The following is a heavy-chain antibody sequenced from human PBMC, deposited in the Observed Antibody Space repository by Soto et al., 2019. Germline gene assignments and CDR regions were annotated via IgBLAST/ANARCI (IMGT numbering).Heavy chain of an antibody. V-gene: IGHV1-46*01. D-gene: IGHD2-21*02. J-gene: IGHJ4*02. CDR3: ASVTTIWSN. CDR1: GYSSSNYY. Sequence: QVQVVQSGAEVKEPGASVKVSCKASGYSSSNYYTHWVRQAPGQGLEWMGIVNPYGASSNYAQSFQGRVTLTRDTSTNTDYMDLSRLTSDETAVYYCASVTTIWSNWGQGTLVTVSS. CDR2: VNPYGASS.